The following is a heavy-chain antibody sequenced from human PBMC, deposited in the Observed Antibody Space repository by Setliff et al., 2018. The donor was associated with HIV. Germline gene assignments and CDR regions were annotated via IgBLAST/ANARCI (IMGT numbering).Heavy chain of an antibody. J-gene: IGHJ4*02. V-gene: IGHV3-30*01. CDR2: ISYDGSKK. Sequence: GGSLRLSCAASGFIFSSYAMHWVRQAPGKGLEWVAFISYDGSKKYDADFVKGRFTISRDNSKNTLYLQMNSLRAKDTATYYCAKEFEDLSGAYWGQGTLVTVSS. CDR3: AKEFEDLSGAY. CDR1: GFIFSSYA. D-gene: IGHD3-10*01.